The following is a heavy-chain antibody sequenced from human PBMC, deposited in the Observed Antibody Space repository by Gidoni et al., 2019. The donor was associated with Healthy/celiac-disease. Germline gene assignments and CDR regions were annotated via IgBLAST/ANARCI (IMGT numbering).Heavy chain of an antibody. Sequence: TVSGGSISSGSYYWSWIRQPAGKGLEWIGRIYTSGSTNYNPSLKSRVTISVDTSKNQFSLKLSSVTAADTAVYHCARGSEDCSSTSCHEYCSGGSCYPGYYYYYGMDVWGQGTTVTVSS. CDR1: GGSISSGSYY. D-gene: IGHD2-15*01. V-gene: IGHV4-61*02. CDR2: IYTSGST. J-gene: IGHJ6*02. CDR3: ARGSEDCSSTSCHEYCSGGSCYPGYYYYYGMDV.